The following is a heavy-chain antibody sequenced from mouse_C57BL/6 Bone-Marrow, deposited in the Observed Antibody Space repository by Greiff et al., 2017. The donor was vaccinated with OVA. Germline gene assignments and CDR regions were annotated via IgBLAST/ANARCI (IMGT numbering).Heavy chain of an antibody. Sequence: QVQLQQSGPALVKPGASVKISCKASGYAFSSSWMNWVKQRPGKGLEWIGRIYPGDGDTNYNGKFKGKATLTADKSSSTAYMQLSSLTSEDSAVYFCARHEDGYYASYFDYWGQGTTLTVSS. J-gene: IGHJ2*01. CDR3: ARHEDGYYASYFDY. CDR2: IYPGDGDT. V-gene: IGHV1-82*01. D-gene: IGHD2-3*01. CDR1: GYAFSSSW.